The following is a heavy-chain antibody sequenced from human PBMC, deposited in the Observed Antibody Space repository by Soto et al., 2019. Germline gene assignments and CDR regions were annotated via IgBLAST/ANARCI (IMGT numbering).Heavy chain of an antibody. J-gene: IGHJ6*01. CDR3: ARGALGYCSGGSCYSAELSRYYYGMDV. D-gene: IGHD2-15*01. CDR2: IYYSGST. Sequence: QVQLQESGPGLVKPSQILSLTCTVSGGSISSGGYYWSWIRQHPGKGLEWIGYIYYSGSTYYNPSLKSRVTISVDTCKNLFSLKLSSVTAADTAVYYCARGALGYCSGGSCYSAELSRYYYGMDVW. CDR1: GGSISSGGYY. V-gene: IGHV4-31*03.